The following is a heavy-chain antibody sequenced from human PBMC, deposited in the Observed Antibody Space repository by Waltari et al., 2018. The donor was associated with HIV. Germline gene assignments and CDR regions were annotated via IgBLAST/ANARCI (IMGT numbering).Heavy chain of an antibody. Sequence: EVQLMESGGRLVKPGGSLRLSCVASGFSFGSHSMSWVRQAPGKGLEWVASISSGSSFITYSGSVKGRFTISRGNAENSLYLKMNSLRAEDTAVYYCARDMATFTGAYYFDTWGQGTLVTVSS. J-gene: IGHJ4*02. V-gene: IGHV3-21*01. CDR3: ARDMATFTGAYYFDT. CDR1: GFSFGSHS. CDR2: ISSGSSFI. D-gene: IGHD5-12*01.